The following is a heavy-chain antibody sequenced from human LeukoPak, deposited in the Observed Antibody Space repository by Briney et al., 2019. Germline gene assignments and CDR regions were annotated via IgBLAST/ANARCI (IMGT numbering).Heavy chain of an antibody. CDR1: GFTFSGFW. V-gene: IGHV3-74*01. D-gene: IGHD3-10*01. J-gene: IGHJ4*02. CDR3: ARDFLHGGV. Sequence: RTGGSLRLSCAASGFTFSGFWMHWVRQAPGKGLVWVSRIDTDGRSTSYADSVKGRFTISRDNARDTLYLQMNSLRAEDTAVYYCARDFLHGGVWGQGTLVTVSS. CDR2: IDTDGRST.